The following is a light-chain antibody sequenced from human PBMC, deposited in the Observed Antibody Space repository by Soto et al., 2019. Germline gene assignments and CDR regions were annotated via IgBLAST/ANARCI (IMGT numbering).Light chain of an antibody. CDR3: QQSYSTLVT. V-gene: IGKV1-39*01. Sequence: DIQMTQSQSSLSASVGDRVTITCRASQSISSYLNWYQQKPGKAPKLLIYAASSLQSGVPSRFSGSGSGTDFTLTISSLQPEDFATYYCQQSYSTLVTFGQGTKVDI. CDR1: QSISSY. CDR2: AAS. J-gene: IGKJ1*01.